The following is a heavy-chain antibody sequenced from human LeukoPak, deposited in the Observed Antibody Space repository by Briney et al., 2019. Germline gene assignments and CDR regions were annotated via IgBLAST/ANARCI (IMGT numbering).Heavy chain of an antibody. Sequence: QPGGSLRLSRAASGFTFSSYAMSWVRQAPWKGLVWVSRANTDGSSTTYADSVKGRFTISRDNAKNSLYLQMKSLRAEDTAVYYCARDLSEPHWYSSGWSLDVWGQGTAVTVSS. V-gene: IGHV3-74*01. D-gene: IGHD6-19*01. CDR3: ARDLSEPHWYSSGWSLDV. CDR1: GFTFSSYA. J-gene: IGHJ6*02. CDR2: ANTDGSST.